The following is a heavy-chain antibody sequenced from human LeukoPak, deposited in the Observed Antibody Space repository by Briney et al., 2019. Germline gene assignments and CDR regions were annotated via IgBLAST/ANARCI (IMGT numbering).Heavy chain of an antibody. D-gene: IGHD5-18*01. J-gene: IGHJ6*02. CDR1: GGTFSSYA. CDR2: IIPIFGTA. Sequence: SVKVSCKASGGTFSSYAISWVRQAPGQGLEWMGGIIPIFGTANYAQKFQGRVTITADESTSTAYMELSSLRSEDTAAYYCARGGYSYGYQGYYYYGMDVWGQGTTVTVSS. CDR3: ARGGYSYGYQGYYYYGMDV. V-gene: IGHV1-69*13.